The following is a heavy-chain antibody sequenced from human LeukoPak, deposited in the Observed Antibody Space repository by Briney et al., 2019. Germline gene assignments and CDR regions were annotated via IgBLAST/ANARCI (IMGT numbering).Heavy chain of an antibody. Sequence: GGSLRLSCAASGFTFSTYWMSWVRQAPGKGLEWVANIKQDGSEKYYVDSVKGRFTISRDNAKNSLYLQMNSLRAEDTAVYYCARDFDDFWSGYYYFDYWGQGTLVTVSS. V-gene: IGHV3-7*03. J-gene: IGHJ4*02. CDR2: IKQDGSEK. CDR1: GFTFSTYW. CDR3: ARDFDDFWSGYYYFDY. D-gene: IGHD3-3*01.